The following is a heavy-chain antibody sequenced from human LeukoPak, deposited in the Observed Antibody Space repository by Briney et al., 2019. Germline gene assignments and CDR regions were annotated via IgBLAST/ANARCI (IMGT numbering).Heavy chain of an antibody. J-gene: IGHJ4*02. CDR2: MNPNSGNT. Sequence: ASVKVSCKASGYTFTSYDINWVRQATGQGLEWMGWMNPNSGNTGYAQKFQGRVTMTRNTSISTAYMELSSLRSEDTAVYYCARGGQWLRYFDYWGQGTLVIVSS. CDR3: ARGGQWLRYFDY. D-gene: IGHD6-19*01. CDR1: GYTFTSYD. V-gene: IGHV1-8*01.